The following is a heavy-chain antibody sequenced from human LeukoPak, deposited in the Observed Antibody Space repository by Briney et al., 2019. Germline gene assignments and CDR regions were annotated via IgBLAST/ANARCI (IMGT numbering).Heavy chain of an antibody. CDR1: GYTFTSYY. Sequence: ASVKVSCKASGYTFTSYYMHWVRQAPGQGLEWMGIINPSGGSTSYAQKFQGRVTMTRDTSISTAYMELSRLRSDDTAVYYCASSTSCYMFYMDVWGKGTTVTVSS. CDR3: ASSTSCYMFYMDV. CDR2: INPSGGST. V-gene: IGHV1-46*01. D-gene: IGHD2-2*02. J-gene: IGHJ6*03.